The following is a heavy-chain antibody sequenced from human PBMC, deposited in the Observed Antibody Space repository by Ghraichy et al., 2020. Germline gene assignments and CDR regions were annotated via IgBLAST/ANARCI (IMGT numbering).Heavy chain of an antibody. D-gene: IGHD3-9*01. J-gene: IGHJ4*02. CDR2: MYYSGST. CDR3: ARHRGGGRDWFYFDF. V-gene: IGHV4-59*08. Sequence: SETLSLTCTVSGGSISSSYWSWIRQSPGKGLEWIGYMYYSGSTSYNPSLKSRVTISVDTSKNQFFLRLSSVTAADTAVYYCARHRGGGRDWFYFDFWGQGTLVTVSS. CDR1: GGSISSSY.